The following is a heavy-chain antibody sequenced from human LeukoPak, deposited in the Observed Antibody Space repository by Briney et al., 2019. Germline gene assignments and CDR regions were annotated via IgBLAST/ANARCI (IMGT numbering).Heavy chain of an antibody. D-gene: IGHD3-9*01. CDR3: ARGSYDILTGYGSLDY. CDR2: IYSGGST. V-gene: IGHV3-53*01. Sequence: SGGSLGLSSAASGFTVSSNYMSWVRQAPGKGLEWVSVIYSGGSTYYADSVKGRFTISRDNSKNTLYLQMNSLRAEDTAVYYCARGSYDILTGYGSLDYWGQGTLVTVSS. CDR1: GFTVSSNY. J-gene: IGHJ4*02.